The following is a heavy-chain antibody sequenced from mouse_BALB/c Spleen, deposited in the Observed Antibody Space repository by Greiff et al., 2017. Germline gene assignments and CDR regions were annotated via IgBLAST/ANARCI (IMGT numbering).Heavy chain of an antibody. CDR1: GYAFTNYL. V-gene: IGHV1-54*01. J-gene: IGHJ4*01. CDR3: AMIYYGYEGEAMDY. D-gene: IGHD2-2*01. Sequence: QVQLQQSGAELVRPGTSVKVSCKASGYAFTNYLIEWVKQRPGQGLEWIGVINPGSGGTNYNEKFKGKATLTADKSSSTAYMQLSSLTSDDSAVYFGAMIYYGYEGEAMDYWGQGTSVTVSA. CDR2: INPGSGGT.